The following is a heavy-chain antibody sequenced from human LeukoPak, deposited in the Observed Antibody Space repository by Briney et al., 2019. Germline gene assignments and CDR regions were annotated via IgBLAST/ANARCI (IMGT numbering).Heavy chain of an antibody. D-gene: IGHD6-13*01. V-gene: IGHV3-23*01. J-gene: IGHJ4*02. CDR2: ISGSGDRT. Sequence: GGSLRLSCAASEFTFTNNDMNWVRQAPGKGLEWVSAISGSGDRTYYADSVKGRFTISRDNSKSTLYLQMNSLRAEDTAVYYCAREIPYSSSWPLFYLDYWGQGTLVTVSS. CDR1: EFTFTNND. CDR3: AREIPYSSSWPLFYLDY.